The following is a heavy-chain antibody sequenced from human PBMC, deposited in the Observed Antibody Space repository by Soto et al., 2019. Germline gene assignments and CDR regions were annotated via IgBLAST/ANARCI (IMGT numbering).Heavy chain of an antibody. D-gene: IGHD2-21*01. CDR1: GFTFSRYA. CDR2: IGEGGDRI. J-gene: IGHJ4*02. CDR3: EGRGSVIY. Sequence: EVHLLESGGGLVQPGGSLRLSCAASGFTFSRYAMSWVRQAPGQGPEWVSVIGEGGDRINYADSVKGRFTISRDNLKNTLYLQMDSLRVEDTAVYYCEGRGSVIYWGQGTQVTVSS. V-gene: IGHV3-23*01.